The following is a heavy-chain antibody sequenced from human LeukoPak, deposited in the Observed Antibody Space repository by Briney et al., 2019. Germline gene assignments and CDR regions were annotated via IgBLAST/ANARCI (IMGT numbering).Heavy chain of an antibody. D-gene: IGHD3-22*01. V-gene: IGHV4-34*01. CDR1: GGSFSGYY. CDR2: INHSGST. J-gene: IGHJ4*02. Sequence: SETLSLTCAVYGGSFSGYYWSWIRQPTGKGLEWIGEINHSGSTNYNPSLKSRVTISVDTSKNQFSLKLSSVTAADTAVDYCARARGGGYYQNYFDYWGQRTLVTVSS. CDR3: ARARGGGYYQNYFDY.